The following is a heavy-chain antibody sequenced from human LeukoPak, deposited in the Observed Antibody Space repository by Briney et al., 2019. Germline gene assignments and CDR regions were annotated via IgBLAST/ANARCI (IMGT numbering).Heavy chain of an antibody. V-gene: IGHV4-39*01. CDR3: ARHRRSSGWPYYFDY. Sequence: ASETLSLSCTVSGGSITSYSYYWGWIRHPPGNGLEWIARIYYGGETNYNPSLKSRVTISVDTSKNQFSLKLISVTAADTAVYYCARHRRSSGWPYYFDYWGQGTLVAVSS. CDR1: GGSITSYSYY. J-gene: IGHJ4*02. D-gene: IGHD6-19*01. CDR2: IYYGGET.